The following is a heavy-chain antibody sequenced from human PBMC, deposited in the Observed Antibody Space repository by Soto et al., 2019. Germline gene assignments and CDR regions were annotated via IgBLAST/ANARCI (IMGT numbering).Heavy chain of an antibody. J-gene: IGHJ4*02. V-gene: IGHV1-2*02. CDR2: IYPNSGGT. D-gene: IGHD6-19*01. CDR3: ARAPLAVAYDY. Sequence: HWVRQAPGQGLEWMGWIYPNSGGTSYAQKFQGRVTMTRDSSISTAYLDLSSLTSDDTAVYYCARAPLAVAYDYWGQGTLVTVSS.